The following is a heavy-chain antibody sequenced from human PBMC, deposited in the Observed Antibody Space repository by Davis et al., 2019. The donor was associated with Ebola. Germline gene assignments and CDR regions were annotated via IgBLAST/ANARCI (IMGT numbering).Heavy chain of an antibody. CDR2: IYYSGST. D-gene: IGHD3-22*01. CDR1: GGSISSYY. Sequence: PGGSLRLSCTVSGGSISSYYWSWIRQPPGKGLEWIGSIYYSGSTYYNPSLKSRVTISVDTSKNQFSLKLSSVTAADTAVYYCARDRVVITSLSNYYYYYYMDVWGKGTTVTVSS. V-gene: IGHV4-59*12. J-gene: IGHJ6*03. CDR3: ARDRVVITSLSNYYYYYYMDV.